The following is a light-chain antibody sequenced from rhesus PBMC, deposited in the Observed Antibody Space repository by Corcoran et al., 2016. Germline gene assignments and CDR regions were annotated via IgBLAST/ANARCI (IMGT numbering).Light chain of an antibody. J-gene: IGKJ3*01. CDR2: KAS. CDR1: ENVNNY. V-gene: IGKV1-74*01. CDR3: QHSYGTPFA. Sequence: DIQMTQSPSSLSASVGDRVTITCRASENVNNYLHWYQQKPGKSPKLLIYKASTWESGVPARFSGSGSGTDFNLTISSRQPEDFASYYCQHSYGTPFAFGPGTKLDIK.